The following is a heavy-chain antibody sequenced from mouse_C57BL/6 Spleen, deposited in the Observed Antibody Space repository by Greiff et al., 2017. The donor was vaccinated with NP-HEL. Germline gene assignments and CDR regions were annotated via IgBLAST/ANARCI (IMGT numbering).Heavy chain of an antibody. CDR3: AVLHSDV. CDR1: GYAFSSSW. V-gene: IGHV1-82*01. J-gene: IGHJ1*03. CDR2: IYPGDGDT. Sequence: VQLQQSGPELVKPGASVKISCKASGYAFSSSWMNWVKQRPGKGLEWIGRIYPGDGDTNYNGKFKGKATLTAAKSSSTAYMQLSSLTSEDSAVYFCAVLHSDVWGTGTTVTVSS.